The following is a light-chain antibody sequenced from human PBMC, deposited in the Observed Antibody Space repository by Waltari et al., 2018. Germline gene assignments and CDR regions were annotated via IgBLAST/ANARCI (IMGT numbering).Light chain of an antibody. CDR1: SGSVSFTHY. J-gene: IGLJ3*02. CDR2: STN. V-gene: IGLV8-61*01. Sequence: QTVVTQEPSFSVSPGGTVTLTCGLTSGSVSFTHYPSWYQQTPGQPPRTLIYSTNTRSSGVPDRFSGSILGDKAALTITGAQADDEAAYYCVLYMSRDILFCGGTKLTIL. CDR3: VLYMSRDIL.